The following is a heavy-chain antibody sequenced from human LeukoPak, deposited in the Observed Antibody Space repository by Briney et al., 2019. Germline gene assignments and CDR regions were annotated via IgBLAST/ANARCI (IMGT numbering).Heavy chain of an antibody. CDR1: GYSFTSYW. CDR3: ARLMPQWGLDY. D-gene: IGHD1-26*01. J-gene: IGHJ4*02. Sequence: GESLKISCKGSGYSFTSYWIGWVRQMPGKGLEWMGIIYPGDSDTRYSPSFQGQVTISADKSISTASLQWSSLEDSDTAMYYWARLMPQWGLDYWGQGTLVTVSS. CDR2: IYPGDSDT. V-gene: IGHV5-51*01.